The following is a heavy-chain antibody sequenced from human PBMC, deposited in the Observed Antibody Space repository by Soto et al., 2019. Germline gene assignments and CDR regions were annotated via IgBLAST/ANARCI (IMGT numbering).Heavy chain of an antibody. CDR1: GASISTYY. D-gene: IGHD1-26*01. V-gene: IGHV4-59*08. CDR2: IYHSGMT. J-gene: IGHJ6*02. Sequence: QVQLQESGPGLVKPSETLSLTCTVSGASISTYYWSWIRQPPGKGLEWIGYIYHSGMTHYSPSLKRRVTISLDTSKSQFPLKLSSVSAADTAVYYCARRVGATAGGYGMDVWGQGTTVTVSS. CDR3: ARRVGATAGGYGMDV.